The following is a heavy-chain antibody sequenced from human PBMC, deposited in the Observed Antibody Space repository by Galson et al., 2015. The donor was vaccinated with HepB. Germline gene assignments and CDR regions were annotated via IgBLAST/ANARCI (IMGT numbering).Heavy chain of an antibody. J-gene: IGHJ4*02. CDR3: AREGVPQYDSSGYYDY. V-gene: IGHV3-66*01. D-gene: IGHD3-22*01. Sequence: SLRLSCAASGFTVSSNYMSWVRQAPGKGLEWVSVIYSGGSTYYADSVKGRFTISRDNSKNTLYLQMNSLRAEDTAVYYCAREGVPQYDSSGYYDYWGQGTLVTVSS. CDR1: GFTVSSNY. CDR2: IYSGGST.